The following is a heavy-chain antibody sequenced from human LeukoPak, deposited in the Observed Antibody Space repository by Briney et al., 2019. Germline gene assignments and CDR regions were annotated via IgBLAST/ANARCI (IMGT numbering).Heavy chain of an antibody. D-gene: IGHD3-3*01. CDR3: ARDIRPRVESFDY. CDR2: INPNSGGT. Sequence: ASVKVSCKASRYTFTDYLIHWVGQAPGQELEGMGWINPNSGGTNYAQNLQGRLTMTRDTSITTAYLALTRLRSDDTAVYYCARDIRPRVESFDYWGQGSLVTVSS. CDR1: RYTFTDYL. V-gene: IGHV1-2*02. J-gene: IGHJ4*02.